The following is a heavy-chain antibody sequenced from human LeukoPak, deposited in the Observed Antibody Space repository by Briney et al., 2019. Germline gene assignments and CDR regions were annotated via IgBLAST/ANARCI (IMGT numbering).Heavy chain of an antibody. CDR3: ARRSDSSGYYGPCNWFAP. V-gene: IGHV4-34*01. CDR1: GGSFSGYY. CDR2: INHSGRI. Sequence: PSETLSLTCADYGGSFSGYYWSWIRQPPGKGLEWIGEINHSGRIKYNPSLKSRVTLSLDTSKNQFSLKLSSVTAADTVVYYCARRSDSSGYYGPCNWFAPWGQGTLVTVSS. D-gene: IGHD3-22*01. J-gene: IGHJ5*02.